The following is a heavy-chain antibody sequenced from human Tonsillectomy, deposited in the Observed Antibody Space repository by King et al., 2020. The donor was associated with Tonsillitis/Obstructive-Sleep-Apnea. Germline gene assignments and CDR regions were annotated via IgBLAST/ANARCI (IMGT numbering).Heavy chain of an antibody. CDR3: ARRVQLERRGDAFNI. D-gene: IGHD1-1*01. V-gene: IGHV4-39*01. Sequence: QLQESGPGLVKPSETLSLTCTVSGGSISSSTSYWGWIRQPPGKGLEWIGTIYYSGSTYYNPSLKTRITNSVDTSNNPFSLKLRPWTAADTAVYYCARRVQLERRGDAFNIWGQGTMVTVSS. CDR2: IYYSGST. J-gene: IGHJ3*02. CDR1: GGSISSSTSY.